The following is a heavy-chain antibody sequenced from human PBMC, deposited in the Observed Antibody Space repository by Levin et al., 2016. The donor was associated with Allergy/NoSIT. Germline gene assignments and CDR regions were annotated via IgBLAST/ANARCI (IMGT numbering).Heavy chain of an antibody. V-gene: IGHV3-33*01. CDR1: GFTFSSYG. J-gene: IGHJ4*02. CDR2: IWYDGSNK. D-gene: IGHD6-6*01. Sequence: GGSLRLSCAASGFTFSSYGMHWVRQAPGKGLEWVAVIWYDGSNKYYADSVKGRFTISRDNSKNTLYLQMNSLRAEDTAVYYCAALEYSSSPNDYWGPGNPGHRLL. CDR3: AALEYSSSPNDY.